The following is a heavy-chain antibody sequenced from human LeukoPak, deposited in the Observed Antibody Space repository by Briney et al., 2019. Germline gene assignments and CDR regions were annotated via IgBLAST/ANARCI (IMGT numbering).Heavy chain of an antibody. CDR1: GGSISIFY. D-gene: IGHD6-19*01. CDR2: IYYSGTT. Sequence: SETLSFTCTVSGGSISIFYWSWIRQPPGKGLEWIGDIYYSGTTNYNPSLKGRVTISLDTSKNQFSLRLSSVTAADTAVYYCARIDAVAATPTSFDYWGQGTLVTVSS. J-gene: IGHJ4*02. CDR3: ARIDAVAATPTSFDY. V-gene: IGHV4-59*01.